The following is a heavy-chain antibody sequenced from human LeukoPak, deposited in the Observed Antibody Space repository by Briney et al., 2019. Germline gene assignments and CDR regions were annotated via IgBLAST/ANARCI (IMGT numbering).Heavy chain of an antibody. Sequence: GGSLRLSCTASGFTFGDYPMRWFRQAPGKGLEWAGFIGSEAYGGTTEYVASVKGRFTVSRDDSKSIAYLQMNSLKTEDTAVYYCSRGRGYCSGARCYAALNWFDPWGQGTLVTVSS. CDR1: GFTFGDYP. CDR3: SRGRGYCSGARCYAALNWFDP. D-gene: IGHD2-15*01. V-gene: IGHV3-49*03. J-gene: IGHJ5*02. CDR2: IGSEAYGGTT.